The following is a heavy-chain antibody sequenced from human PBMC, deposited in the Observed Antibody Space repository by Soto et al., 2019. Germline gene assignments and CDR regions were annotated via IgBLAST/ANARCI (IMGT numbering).Heavy chain of an antibody. V-gene: IGHV4-30-4*01. CDR2: IYYSGST. CDR3: ARILGPPWFDP. D-gene: IGHD3-16*01. CDR1: GGSISSGDYY. Sequence: SETLSLTCTVSGGSISSGDYYWSWIRQPPGKGLEWIGYIYYSGSTYYNPSLKSRVTISVDTSKNQFSLKLSSVTAAATAVFYWARILGPPWFDPGGQGTLVTFS. J-gene: IGHJ5*02.